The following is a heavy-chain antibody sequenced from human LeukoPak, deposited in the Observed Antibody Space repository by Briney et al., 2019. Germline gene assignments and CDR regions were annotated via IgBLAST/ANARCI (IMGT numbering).Heavy chain of an antibody. Sequence: GGFLRLSCAASGFTFSSYSMNWVRQAPGKGLEWVSSISSSSPYIYYADSVKGRFTISRDNAKNSLYLQMNSLRAEDTAVYYCARDQAAGTFDYWGQGTLVTVSS. CDR1: GFTFSSYS. J-gene: IGHJ4*02. CDR2: ISSSSPYI. V-gene: IGHV3-21*01. D-gene: IGHD6-13*01. CDR3: ARDQAAGTFDY.